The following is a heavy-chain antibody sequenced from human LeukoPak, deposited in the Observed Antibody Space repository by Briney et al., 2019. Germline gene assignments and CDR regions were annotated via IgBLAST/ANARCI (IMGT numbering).Heavy chain of an antibody. CDR1: GFTFSSYW. Sequence: GGSLRLSCAASGFTFSSYWMSWVRQAPGKGLEWVANIKQDGSEKYYVDSVKGRFTISRDNAKNSLYLQMNSLRAEDTAVYYCARDLGVRGAYAFDIWGQGTMVTVSS. CDR2: IKQDGSEK. CDR3: ARDLGVRGAYAFDI. V-gene: IGHV3-7*01. J-gene: IGHJ3*02. D-gene: IGHD1-26*01.